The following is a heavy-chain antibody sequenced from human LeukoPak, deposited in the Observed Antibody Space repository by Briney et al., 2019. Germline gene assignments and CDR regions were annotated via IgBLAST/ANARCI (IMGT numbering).Heavy chain of an antibody. J-gene: IGHJ4*02. CDR1: GFTFSSYA. V-gene: IGHV3-23*01. Sequence: PGGSLSLPCAASGFTFSSYAMSWVRQAPGKGLEWVSAISGSGGSTYYADSVKGRFTISRDNSKNTLYLQMNSLRAEDTAVYYCAKGRGSRIAARPYYFDYWGQGTLVTVSS. CDR3: AKGRGSRIAARPYYFDY. D-gene: IGHD6-6*01. CDR2: ISGSGGST.